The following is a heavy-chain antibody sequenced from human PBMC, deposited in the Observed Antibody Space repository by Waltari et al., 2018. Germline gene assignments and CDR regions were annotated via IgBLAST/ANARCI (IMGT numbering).Heavy chain of an antibody. D-gene: IGHD3-9*01. CDR3: ARAYDILTGCLDY. CDR2: IYPGDADT. Sequence: EVQLVQSGAEVKKPGESLKISGKGSGSSFTTYWIGWVRKMPGKGLEWMGIIYPGDADTRYSPSCQGQVTISADKSISTAYLQWSSLKASDTAMDYGARAYDILTGCLDYWGQGTLVTVSS. V-gene: IGHV5-51*03. J-gene: IGHJ4*02. CDR1: GSSFTTYW.